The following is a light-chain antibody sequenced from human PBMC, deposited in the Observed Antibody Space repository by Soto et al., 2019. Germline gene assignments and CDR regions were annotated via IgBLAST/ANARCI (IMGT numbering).Light chain of an antibody. CDR2: KAS. CDR1: QSISSW. CDR3: QHYNTYPWK. J-gene: IGKJ1*01. V-gene: IGKV1-5*03. Sequence: DIQMTQSPSILSASVGDRVTITFRASQSISSWLAWYQQKPGKAPNLLIYKASHLENGVPSRFSGSGSGTEFTLTISSLQPGDFATYYCQHYNTYPWKFGQGTKVDIK.